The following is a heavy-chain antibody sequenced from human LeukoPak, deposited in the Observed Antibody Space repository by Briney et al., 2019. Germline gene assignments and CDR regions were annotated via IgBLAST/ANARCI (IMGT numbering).Heavy chain of an antibody. Sequence: GSLRLSCAASGFTFSSYAMSWVRQAPGKGLEWVSGISSSGGSTYYADSVKGRFTISRDNSKNTLYLQMNSLRAEDTAVYYCVSSSSGWGKFDYWGQGTLVTVSS. CDR1: GFTFSSYA. CDR2: ISSSGGST. D-gene: IGHD6-19*01. J-gene: IGHJ4*02. CDR3: VSSSSGWGKFDY. V-gene: IGHV3-23*01.